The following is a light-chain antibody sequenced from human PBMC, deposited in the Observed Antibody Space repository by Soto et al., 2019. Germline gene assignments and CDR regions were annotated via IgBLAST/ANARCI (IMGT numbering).Light chain of an antibody. J-gene: IGKJ4*01. Sequence: EIVMTQSPATLSVSPGERATLSCRASQSFSSNLAWYQQKPGQAPRLLIVGVSTRATGIPPRFIGSGSGTAFTLTISCLHSEDFGVYHCQQYNEWPLTFGGGTKVEIK. CDR1: QSFSSN. CDR2: GVS. CDR3: QQYNEWPLT. V-gene: IGKV3-15*01.